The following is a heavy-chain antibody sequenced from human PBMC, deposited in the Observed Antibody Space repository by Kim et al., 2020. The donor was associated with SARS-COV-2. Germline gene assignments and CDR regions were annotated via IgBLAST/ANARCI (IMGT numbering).Heavy chain of an antibody. CDR2: IYYSGST. CDR1: GGSISSGGYY. J-gene: IGHJ4*02. V-gene: IGHV4-31*03. D-gene: IGHD1-7*01. CDR3: ARGELREFGFDY. Sequence: SETLSLTCTVSGGSISSGGYYWSWIRQHPGKGLEWIGYIYYSGSTYYNPSLKSRVTISVDTSKNQFSLKLSSVTAADTAVYYCARGELREFGFDYWGQGTLVTVSS.